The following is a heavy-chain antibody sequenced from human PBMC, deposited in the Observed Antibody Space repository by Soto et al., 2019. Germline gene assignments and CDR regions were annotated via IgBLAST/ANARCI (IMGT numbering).Heavy chain of an antibody. J-gene: IGHJ6*02. D-gene: IGHD4-17*01. V-gene: IGHV3-21*01. Sequence: YRAAWEYCCSRYRPNHEKQDPGKGLEWVSSISSSSSYIYYADSVKGRFTISRDNAKNSLYMQMNSLRAEDTAVYYCARDYGDDLGYCSMVAWCQGTTVTVSS. CDR1: EYCCSRYR. CDR3: ARDYGDDLGYCSMVA. CDR2: ISSSSSYI.